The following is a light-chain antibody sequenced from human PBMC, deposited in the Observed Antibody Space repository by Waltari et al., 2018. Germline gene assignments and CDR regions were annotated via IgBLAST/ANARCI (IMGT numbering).Light chain of an antibody. CDR1: SRDVGGSND. V-gene: IGLV2-14*03. Sequence: QSALTQPASVSGSPGQSITIPCTGTSRDVGGSNDVSWYQQHPGKAPKLMIYDVSNRPSGVSNRFSGSKSGNTASLTISGLQAEDEADYYCSSYISSSTLELFGGGTSLTVL. CDR2: DVS. J-gene: IGLJ2*01. CDR3: SSYISSSTLEL.